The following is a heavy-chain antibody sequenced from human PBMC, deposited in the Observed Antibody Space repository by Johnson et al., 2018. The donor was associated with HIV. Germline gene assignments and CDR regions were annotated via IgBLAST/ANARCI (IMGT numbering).Heavy chain of an antibody. CDR2: ISYDGSNK. V-gene: IGHV3-30*04. CDR3: ARDLVSLEDAFDI. CDR1: GFTFSSYA. J-gene: IGHJ3*02. D-gene: IGHD3-16*02. Sequence: QMLLVESGGGVVQPGRSLRLSCAASGFTFSSYAMHWVRQAPGKGLEWVAVISYDGSNKYYADSVKGRFTISRDNSKNTLYLQMNSLRAEDTAVYYCARDLVSLEDAFDIWGQGTIVTVSS.